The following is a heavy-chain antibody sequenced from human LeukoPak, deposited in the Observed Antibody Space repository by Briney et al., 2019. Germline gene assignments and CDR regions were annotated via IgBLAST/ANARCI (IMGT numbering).Heavy chain of an antibody. J-gene: IGHJ4*02. Sequence: PGGSLRLSCAASGFTFSSYGMHWVRQAPGKGLEWVAVIWYDGSNKYYADSVKGRFTISRDNSKNTLYLQMNSLRAEDTAVYYCARGGSPYSSSSLVPAAQFDYWGQGTLVTVSS. V-gene: IGHV3-33*01. CDR1: GFTFSSYG. CDR3: ARGGSPYSSSSLVPAAQFDY. CDR2: IWYDGSNK. D-gene: IGHD6-6*01.